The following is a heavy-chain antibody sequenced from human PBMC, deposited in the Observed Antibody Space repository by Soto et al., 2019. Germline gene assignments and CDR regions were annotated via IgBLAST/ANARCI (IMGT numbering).Heavy chain of an antibody. J-gene: IGHJ6*03. CDR1: GGSISSYY. CDR3: ARGNHYDFWSGYLPYYYYMDV. Sequence: ETLSLTCTVSGGSISSYYWSWIRQPPGKGLEWIGYIYYSGSTNYNPSLKSRVTISVDTSKNQFSLKLSSVTAADTAVYYCARGNHYDFWSGYLPYYYYMDVWGKGTTVTVSS. V-gene: IGHV4-59*01. D-gene: IGHD3-3*01. CDR2: IYYSGST.